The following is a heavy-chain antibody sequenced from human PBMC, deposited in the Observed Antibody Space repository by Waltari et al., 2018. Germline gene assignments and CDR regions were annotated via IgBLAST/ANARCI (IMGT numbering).Heavy chain of an antibody. CDR3: ARGTDLAWFDP. Sequence: QVQLQESGRGLVKPSQTLSLTCTVSGGSISSGSYYWSWIRQPAGKGLEWIGRIYTSGSTNYNPSLKSRVTISVDTSKNQFSLKLSSVTAADTAVYYCARGTDLAWFDPWGQGTLVTVSS. CDR1: GGSISSGSYY. CDR2: IYTSGST. J-gene: IGHJ5*02. V-gene: IGHV4-61*02.